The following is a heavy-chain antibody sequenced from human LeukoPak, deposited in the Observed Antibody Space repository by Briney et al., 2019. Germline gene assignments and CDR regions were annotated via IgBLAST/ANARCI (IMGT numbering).Heavy chain of an antibody. CDR2: IYYSGST. Sequence: SETLSLTCTVSGGSISSGGYYWSWIRQHPGKGLEWIGYIYYSGSTNYNPSLKSRVTISVDTSKNQFSLKLSSVTAADTAVYYCAASSLGDYGSGSYYDSWGQGTLVTVSS. CDR1: GGSISSGGYY. D-gene: IGHD3-10*01. V-gene: IGHV4-61*08. J-gene: IGHJ4*02. CDR3: AASSLGDYGSGSYYDS.